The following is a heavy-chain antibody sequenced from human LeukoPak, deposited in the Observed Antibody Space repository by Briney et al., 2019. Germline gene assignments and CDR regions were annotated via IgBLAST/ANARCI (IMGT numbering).Heavy chain of an antibody. CDR2: IYTSGST. Sequence: PSETLSLTCTVSGGSISSYYWSWIRQPPGKGLEWIGRIYTSGSTNYNPSLKSRVTMSVDTSKNQFSLKLSSVTAADTAVYYCARDYSSGDSYGMDVWGQGTTVTVSS. D-gene: IGHD6-19*01. CDR1: GGSISSYY. CDR3: ARDYSSGDSYGMDV. V-gene: IGHV4-4*07. J-gene: IGHJ6*02.